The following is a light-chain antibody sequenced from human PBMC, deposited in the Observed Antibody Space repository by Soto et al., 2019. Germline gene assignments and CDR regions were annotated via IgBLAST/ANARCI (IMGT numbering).Light chain of an antibody. J-gene: IGKJ4*01. CDR3: EQDYCSPPELT. CDR2: WAS. V-gene: IGKV4-1*01. CDR1: QSLLFSSNNKNY. Sequence: DIVMNQSPDSLAVSLGERATINCKSSQSLLFSSNNKNYLAWYQQKPGQPPKLLIYWASTREYGVPDRLSGTGSVTGFTLTISSLQAEDVAVYYCEQDYCSPPELTFGGGTVVEIK.